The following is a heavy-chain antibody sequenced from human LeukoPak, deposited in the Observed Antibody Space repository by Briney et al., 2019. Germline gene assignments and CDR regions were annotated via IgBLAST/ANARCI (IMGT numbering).Heavy chain of an antibody. J-gene: IGHJ3*02. V-gene: IGHV4-39*01. CDR2: IYYSGST. CDR3: ARPGGYCSGGSCSDAFDI. Sequence: SETLSLTCTVSGGSISSSSYYWGWIRQPPGKGLEWIGSIYYSGSTYYNPSLKSRVTISVDTSKNQFSLKLSSVTAADTAVYYCARPGGYCSGGSCSDAFDIWGQGTMVTVSS. D-gene: IGHD2-15*01. CDR1: GGSISSSSYY.